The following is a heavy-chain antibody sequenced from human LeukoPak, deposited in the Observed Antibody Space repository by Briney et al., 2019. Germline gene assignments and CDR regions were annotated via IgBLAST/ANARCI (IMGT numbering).Heavy chain of an antibody. CDR2: ISSTSGNK. CDR3: AKGDVSVTREFDY. Sequence: PGGSLRLSCAASGFTFSSYWMHWVRQAPGKGLEWVSSISSTSGNKYYADSVKGRFTISRDNAKNSLYLQMNSLRAEDTAVYYCAKGDVSVTREFDYWGQGTLVTVSS. D-gene: IGHD7-27*01. J-gene: IGHJ4*02. CDR1: GFTFSSYW. V-gene: IGHV3-21*01.